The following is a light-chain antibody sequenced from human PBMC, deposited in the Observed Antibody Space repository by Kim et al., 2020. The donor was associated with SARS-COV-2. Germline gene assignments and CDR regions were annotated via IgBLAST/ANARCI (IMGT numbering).Light chain of an antibody. Sequence: GQPLTFPCTGTSSDVGSYNLVSWYQQHPGKAPKLMIYEGSKRPSGVSNRFSGSKSGNTASLTISGLQAEDEADYYCCSYAGSSTWVFGGGTQLTVL. CDR2: EGS. J-gene: IGLJ3*02. V-gene: IGLV2-23*01. CDR3: CSYAGSSTWV. CDR1: SSDVGSYNL.